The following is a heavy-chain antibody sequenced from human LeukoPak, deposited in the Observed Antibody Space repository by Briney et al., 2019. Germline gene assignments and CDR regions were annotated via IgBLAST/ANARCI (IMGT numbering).Heavy chain of an antibody. CDR2: ISSSGNTA. V-gene: IGHV3-48*02. J-gene: IGHJ3*02. CDR1: GFIFSSNG. Sequence: PGGSLRLSCSASGFIFSSNGMNWVRQAPGKGVEWISHISSSGNTAYYADSVKGRFTISRDNARNSVYLHMDSLREEDTAVYYCVRGGIASAFDIWGQGTMVTVSS. CDR3: VRGGIASAFDI. D-gene: IGHD6-13*01.